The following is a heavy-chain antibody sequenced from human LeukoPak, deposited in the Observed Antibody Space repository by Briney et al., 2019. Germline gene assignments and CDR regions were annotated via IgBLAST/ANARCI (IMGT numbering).Heavy chain of an antibody. Sequence: PGGSLRLSCATSGFSFSYYAMNWVRKAPGGGLEWSSGLSGSGISTNYADSVKGRFTISRDSSKNTVYLQMNDLRAEDTAVYYCAKHISGSSTASFDSWGQGTLVTVSS. CDR1: GFSFSYYA. V-gene: IGHV3-23*01. CDR3: AKHISGSSTASFDS. J-gene: IGHJ4*02. CDR2: LSGSGIST. D-gene: IGHD1-26*01.